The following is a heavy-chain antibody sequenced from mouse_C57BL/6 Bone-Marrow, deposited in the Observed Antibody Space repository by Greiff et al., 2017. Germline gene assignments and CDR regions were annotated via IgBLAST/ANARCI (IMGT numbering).Heavy chain of an antibody. J-gene: IGHJ4*01. CDR3: TLLWSFYAMDY. CDR1: GFTFSNYW. CDR2: IRLKSDNYAT. V-gene: IGHV6-3*01. Sequence: EVKVEESGGGLVQPGGSMKLSCVASGFTFSNYWMNWVRQSPEKGLEWVAQIRLKSDNYATHYAESVKGRFTISRDDSKSSVYLQMNNLRAEDTGIYYCTLLWSFYAMDYWGQGTSVTVSS. D-gene: IGHD1-1*02.